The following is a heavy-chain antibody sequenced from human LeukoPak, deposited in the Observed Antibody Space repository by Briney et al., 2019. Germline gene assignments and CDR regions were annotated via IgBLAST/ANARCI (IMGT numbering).Heavy chain of an antibody. J-gene: IGHJ3*02. CDR2: MNWNGGRA. CDR3: ARDNPWLPDAGPRAFDI. V-gene: IGHV3-20*04. D-gene: IGHD6-19*01. Sequence: GGALTLSCAASGCTFDDYGMSWGRQAPGHGLGCVSGMNWNGGRAGYADSVKGRFTISRDSAKKALYLQMSRLRAEDTAVYYCARDNPWLPDAGPRAFDIWGQGTMVTVSS. CDR1: GCTFDDYG.